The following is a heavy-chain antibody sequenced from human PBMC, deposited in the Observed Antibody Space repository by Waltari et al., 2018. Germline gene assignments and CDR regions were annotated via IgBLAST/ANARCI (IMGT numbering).Heavy chain of an antibody. CDR3: ARGAVGSGYTYYFDY. D-gene: IGHD3-22*01. V-gene: IGHV4-59*01. CDR1: GGSISRYY. J-gene: IGHJ4*02. Sequence: QVQLQESGPGLVKPSETLSLTCTVSGGSISRYYWRWIRQPPGKGLEWIGYIYYSGSTNDNPSLKSRVTISVDTSKNQFSLKLSSVTAADTAVYYCARGAVGSGYTYYFDYWGQGTLVTVSS. CDR2: IYYSGST.